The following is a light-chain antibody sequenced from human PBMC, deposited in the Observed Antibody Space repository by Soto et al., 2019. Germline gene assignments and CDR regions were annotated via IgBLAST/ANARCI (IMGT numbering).Light chain of an antibody. CDR1: QSVSSN. CDR3: QQYNAWPPN. CDR2: AAS. Sequence: EIVMTQSPATLSVSPGEGATLSCRASQSVSSNLAWYQQKPGQPPRVLIYAASTRATGCPARFVGSGSGTEFTLTISSLQYEDFAGYYCQQYNAWPPNFGPGTKVDIK. J-gene: IGKJ3*01. V-gene: IGKV3-15*01.